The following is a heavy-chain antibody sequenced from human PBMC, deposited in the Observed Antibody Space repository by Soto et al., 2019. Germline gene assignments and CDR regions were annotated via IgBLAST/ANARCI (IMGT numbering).Heavy chain of an antibody. CDR3: AREKYYYGSGAFFDY. D-gene: IGHD3-10*01. J-gene: IGHJ4*02. V-gene: IGHV1-69*08. CDR1: GGTFSSYT. CDR2: IIPILGIA. Sequence: VQLVQSGAEVMKPGCSVKVCCKASGGTFSSYTMSWVRQAPGQGLEWMGRIIPILGIANYAQKFQGRVTITADKSTSTAYMELSSLRSEDTAVYYCAREKYYYGSGAFFDYWGQGTLVTVSS.